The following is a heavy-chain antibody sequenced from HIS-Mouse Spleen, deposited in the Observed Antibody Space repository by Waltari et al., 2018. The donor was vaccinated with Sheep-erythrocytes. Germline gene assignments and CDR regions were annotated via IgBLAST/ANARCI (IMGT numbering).Heavy chain of an antibody. Sequence: EVQLVESGGGLIQPGGSLRLSCAASGFTVSSNYMSWVRQAPGKGLEWVSVIYSGGSTDDADSVKGRFTISRDNSKNTLYLQMNSLRAEDTAVYYCARGAGGFVGAHDAFDIWGQGTMVTVSS. CDR2: IYSGGST. CDR3: ARGAGGFVGAHDAFDI. J-gene: IGHJ3*02. V-gene: IGHV3-53*01. CDR1: GFTVSSNY. D-gene: IGHD1-26*01.